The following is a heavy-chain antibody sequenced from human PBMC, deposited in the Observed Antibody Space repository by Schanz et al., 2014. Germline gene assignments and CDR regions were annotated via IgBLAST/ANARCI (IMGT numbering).Heavy chain of an antibody. CDR2: IYYSGST. Sequence: QVQLQESGPGVVKPSETLSLTCTVSGDSISGSYWSWIRQPPGKGLEWIGYIYYSGSTDYNPSLKSRVTMSVDTSKNQFSLKLSSVTAADTAVYYCARARFTGYYMDVWGQGTAVTVSS. CDR1: GDSISGSY. CDR3: ARARFTGYYMDV. D-gene: IGHD3-9*01. V-gene: IGHV4-59*01. J-gene: IGHJ6*02.